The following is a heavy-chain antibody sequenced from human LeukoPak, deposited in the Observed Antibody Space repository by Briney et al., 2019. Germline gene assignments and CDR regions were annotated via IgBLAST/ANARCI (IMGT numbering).Heavy chain of an antibody. CDR2: IYHSGST. J-gene: IGHJ5*02. V-gene: IGHV4-30-2*01. CDR1: GGSISSGGYY. Sequence: SQTLSLTCTVSGGSISSGGYYWSWIRQPPGKGLEWIGYIYHSGSTYYNPSLKSRVTISVDRSKNQFSLKLSSVTAADTAVYYCATGSSSWYVHWGQGTLVTVSS. D-gene: IGHD6-13*01. CDR3: ATGSSSWYVH.